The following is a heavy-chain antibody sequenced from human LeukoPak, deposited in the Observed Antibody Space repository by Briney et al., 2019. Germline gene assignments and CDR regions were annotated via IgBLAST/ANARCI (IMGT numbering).Heavy chain of an antibody. V-gene: IGHV4-34*01. D-gene: IGHD2-2*01. CDR2: INHSGST. CDR3: VRYCSSTSCDRGGFDP. J-gene: IGHJ5*02. CDR1: GGSFSGYY. Sequence: PSETLSLTCAVYGGSFSGYYWSWIRQPPRKGLEWIGEINHSGSTNYNPSLKSRVTISVDTSKNQFSLKLSSVTAADTAVYYCVRYCSSTSCDRGGFDPWGQGTLVTVSS.